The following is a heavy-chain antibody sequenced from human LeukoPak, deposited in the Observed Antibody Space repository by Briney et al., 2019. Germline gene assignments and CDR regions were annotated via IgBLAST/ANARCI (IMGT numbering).Heavy chain of an antibody. D-gene: IGHD5-24*01. J-gene: IGHJ3*02. V-gene: IGHV3-7*05. Sequence: GGSLRLSCAASGLTFSQYWLKWGSQAPGKGLEWVANINQHVPETYYVHSVTRRFTISRHTAKKSLHLQMNTLTPEDTAVYYCARQLRAFDIWGQGTMPTVSS. CDR1: GLTFSQYW. CDR2: INQHVPET. CDR3: ARQLRAFDI.